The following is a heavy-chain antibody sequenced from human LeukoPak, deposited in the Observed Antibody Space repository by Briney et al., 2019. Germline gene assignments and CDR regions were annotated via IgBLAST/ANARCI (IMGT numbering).Heavy chain of an antibody. CDR2: IYYSGTT. CDR1: GGSISTYY. CDR3: ARQGIDAFDI. Sequence: PSETLSLTCTVSGGSISTYYWTWIRQPPGKGLEWIGYIYYSGTTTYNPSLRSRVTMSVDTSKNQISLRLSSVTAADTAVYYCARQGIDAFDIWGQGTLVTVSS. J-gene: IGHJ3*02. V-gene: IGHV4-59*08.